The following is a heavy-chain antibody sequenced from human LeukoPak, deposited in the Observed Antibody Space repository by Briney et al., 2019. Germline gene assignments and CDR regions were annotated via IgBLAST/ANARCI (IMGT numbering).Heavy chain of an antibody. CDR2: INPSGGST. J-gene: IGHJ4*02. CDR1: GYTFTGHY. Sequence: GASVKVSCKASGYTFTGHYMHWLRQAPGQGLEWMGIINPSGGSTTYAQKFQGRVTMTRDMSTSTVYMDLSSLRSEDTAVYYCARDSPAAGKENFDYWGQGTLVTVSS. CDR3: ARDSPAAGKENFDY. V-gene: IGHV1-46*01. D-gene: IGHD6-13*01.